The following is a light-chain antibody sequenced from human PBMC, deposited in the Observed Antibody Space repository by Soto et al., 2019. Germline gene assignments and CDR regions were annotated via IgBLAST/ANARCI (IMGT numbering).Light chain of an antibody. Sequence: QSALTQPASVSGSPGQSITISCTGTNSDVESYNLVSWFRQHPGEATKLIVYEGTKRPSGVSNRFSGSKSGNPASLTISGLQAEDEANYSCCSYAGTATVFGTGTKLTVL. CDR2: EGT. J-gene: IGLJ1*01. CDR1: NSDVESYNL. V-gene: IGLV2-23*03. CDR3: CSYAGTATV.